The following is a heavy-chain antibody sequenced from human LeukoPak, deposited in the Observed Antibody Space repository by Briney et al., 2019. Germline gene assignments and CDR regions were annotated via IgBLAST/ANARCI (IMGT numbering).Heavy chain of an antibody. V-gene: IGHV1-8*03. CDR2: MNPNSGNT. CDR1: GYTFTSYD. D-gene: IGHD3-9*01. Sequence: ASVKVSCKASGYTFTSYDINWVRQATGQGLEWMGWMNPNSGNTGYAQKFQGRVTITRNTSISTAYMELSSLRSEDTAVYYCARTARGTYYDILTGYPNVFDYWGQGTLVTVSS. CDR3: ARTARGTYYDILTGYPNVFDY. J-gene: IGHJ4*02.